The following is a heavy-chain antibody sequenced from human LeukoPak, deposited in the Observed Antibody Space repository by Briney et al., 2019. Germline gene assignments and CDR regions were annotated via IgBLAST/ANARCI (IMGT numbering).Heavy chain of an antibody. V-gene: IGHV4-34*12. CDR3: AKSNGYGLIDI. J-gene: IGHJ3*02. D-gene: IGHD3-22*01. CDR2: IFYSGST. Sequence: PSETLSLTCAVYGGSFSGYHWGWVRQPPGKALEWIGNIFYSGSTYYSPSLKSRVTISLDTSRNQFSLKLNSVTAADTAVYYCAKSNGYGLIDIWGQGTMVTVSS. CDR1: GGSFSGYH.